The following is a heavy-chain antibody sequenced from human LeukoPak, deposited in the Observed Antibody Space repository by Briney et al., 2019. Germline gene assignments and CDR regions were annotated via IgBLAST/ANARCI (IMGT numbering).Heavy chain of an antibody. CDR3: ARGGYGSGSYPY. Sequence: GGSLRLSCAASGFTFSSYWMSWVRQAPGKGLEWVANIKQDGSEKYYVDSVKGRFTISRDNAKNSLYLQMDSLRAEDTALYHCARGGYGSGSYPYWGQGTLVTVSS. D-gene: IGHD3-10*01. J-gene: IGHJ4*02. V-gene: IGHV3-7*01. CDR2: IKQDGSEK. CDR1: GFTFSSYW.